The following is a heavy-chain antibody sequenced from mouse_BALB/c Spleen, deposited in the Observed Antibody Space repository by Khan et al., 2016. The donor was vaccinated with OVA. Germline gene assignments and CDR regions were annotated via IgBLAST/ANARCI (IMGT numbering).Heavy chain of an antibody. J-gene: IGHJ3*01. CDR2: ISSGSNTI. D-gene: IGHD1-1*01. CDR1: GFTFSDFG. Sequence: EVELVESGGGLVQPGGSRKLSCSASGFTFSDFGMHWVRQAPEKGLEWVAYISSGSNTIYYADSVKGRFTISRDNPENTLFLQMTSLRSEETAIYYCTRRHNTYAWFAYWGQGTLVTVSA. CDR3: TRRHNTYAWFAY. V-gene: IGHV5-17*02.